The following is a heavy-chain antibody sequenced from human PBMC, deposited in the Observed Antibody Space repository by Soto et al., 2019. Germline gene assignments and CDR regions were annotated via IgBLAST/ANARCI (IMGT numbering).Heavy chain of an antibody. CDR2: ISSSSSYI. J-gene: IGHJ4*02. D-gene: IGHD1-7*01. Sequence: EVQLVESGGGLVKPGGSLRLSCAASGFTFSSYSMNWVRQAPGKGLEWVSSISSSSSYIYYADSVKGRFTISRDNAKNSLYLQMNSLRAEDTAVYYCARDYGTGTTPVDYWGQGTLVTVSS. V-gene: IGHV3-21*01. CDR3: ARDYGTGTTPVDY. CDR1: GFTFSSYS.